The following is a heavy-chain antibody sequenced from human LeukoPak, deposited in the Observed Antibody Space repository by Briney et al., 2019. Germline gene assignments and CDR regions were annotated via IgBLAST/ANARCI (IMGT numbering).Heavy chain of an antibody. CDR3: ARGAVAEQPLFYYGMDV. D-gene: IGHD6-19*01. Sequence: TGGSLRLSCAASGFTFSSYWMSWVRQAPGKGLEWVANIKQDGSEKYYVDSVKGRFTISRDNAKNSLYLQMNSLRAEDTAVYYCARGAVAEQPLFYYGMDVWGQGTTVTVSS. CDR1: GFTFSSYW. J-gene: IGHJ6*02. CDR2: IKQDGSEK. V-gene: IGHV3-7*01.